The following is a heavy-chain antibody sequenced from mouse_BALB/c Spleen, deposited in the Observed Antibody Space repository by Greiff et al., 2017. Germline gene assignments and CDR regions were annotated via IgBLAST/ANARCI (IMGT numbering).Heavy chain of an antibody. CDR3: ARGGLRRFAY. V-gene: IGHV1-7*01. J-gene: IGHJ3*01. Sequence: LEESGAELAKPGDSVKMSCKASGYTFTSYWMHWVKQRPGQGLEWIGYINPSTGYTEYNQKFKDKATLTADKSTSTAYMQLSSLTSEDSAVYYCARGGLRRFAYWGQGTLVTVSA. D-gene: IGHD2-4*01. CDR2: INPSTGYT. CDR1: GYTFTSYW.